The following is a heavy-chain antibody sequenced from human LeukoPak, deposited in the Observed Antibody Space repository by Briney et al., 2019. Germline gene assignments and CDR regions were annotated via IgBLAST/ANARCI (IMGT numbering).Heavy chain of an antibody. CDR1: GYSISSGYY. J-gene: IGHJ6*03. CDR3: ARVRKEGYYYYMDV. Sequence: SETLSLTCTVSGYSISSGYYWGWIRQPPGEGLEWIGSIYHSGSTYYNPSLKSRVTISVDTSKNQFSLKLSSVTAADTAVYYCARVRKEGYYYYMDVWGKGTTVTVSS. V-gene: IGHV4-38-2*02. CDR2: IYHSGST.